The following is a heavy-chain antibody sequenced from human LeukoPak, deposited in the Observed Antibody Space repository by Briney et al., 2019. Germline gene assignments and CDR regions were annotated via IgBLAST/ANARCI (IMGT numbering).Heavy chain of an antibody. CDR1: GDSVSSNSAA. CDR3: ARGLGNVDYGDPHYFDY. CDR2: TYYRSKWYN. J-gene: IGHJ4*02. V-gene: IGHV6-1*01. D-gene: IGHD4-17*01. Sequence: SQTLSLTCAISGDSVSSNSAAWNWIRQSPSRGLEWLGRTYYRSKWYNDYAVSVKSRITINPDTSKNQFSLQLNSMTPEDTAVYYCARGLGNVDYGDPHYFDYWGQGTLVTVSS.